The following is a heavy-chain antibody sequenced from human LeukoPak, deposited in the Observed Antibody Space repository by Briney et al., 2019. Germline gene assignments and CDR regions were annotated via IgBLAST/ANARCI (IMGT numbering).Heavy chain of an antibody. D-gene: IGHD6-13*01. V-gene: IGHV3-30*02. CDR3: AKSGEQLVPQFFQH. Sequence: GGFLRLSCAASGFTFSSYGMHWVCQAPGKGLEWVAFIRYDGSNKYYADSVKGRFTISRDNSKNTLYLQMNSLRAEDTAVYYCAKSGEQLVPQFFQHWGQGTLVTVSS. J-gene: IGHJ1*01. CDR1: GFTFSSYG. CDR2: IRYDGSNK.